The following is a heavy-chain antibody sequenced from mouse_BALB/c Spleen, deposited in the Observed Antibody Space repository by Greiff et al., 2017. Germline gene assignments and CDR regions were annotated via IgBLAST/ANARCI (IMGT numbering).Heavy chain of an antibody. CDR1: GFNIKDTY. D-gene: IGHD2-1*01. V-gene: IGHV14-3*02. Sequence: DVKLVESGAELVKPGASVKLSCTASGFNIKDTYMHWVKQRPEQGLEWIGRIDPANGNTKYDPKFQGKATITADTSSNTAYLQLSSLTSEDTAVYYCARFWGNYGYFDVWGAGTTVTVSS. J-gene: IGHJ1*01. CDR2: IDPANGNT. CDR3: ARFWGNYGYFDV.